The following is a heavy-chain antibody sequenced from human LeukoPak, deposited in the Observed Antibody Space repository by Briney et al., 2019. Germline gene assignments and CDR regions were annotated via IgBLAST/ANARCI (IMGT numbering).Heavy chain of an antibody. CDR3: ARSGYDYFYYYAMDI. CDR1: GYSFSSYW. V-gene: IGHV5-51*01. D-gene: IGHD5-12*01. Sequence: GESLKISCKGSGYSFSSYWIGWVRQMPGKGLEWMGIIYPGDSDTTYSPSFQGQVTISADRSISTAYLQWSSLEASDTAMYFCARSGYDYFYYYAMDIRGKGTTVTVSS. J-gene: IGHJ6*04. CDR2: IYPGDSDT.